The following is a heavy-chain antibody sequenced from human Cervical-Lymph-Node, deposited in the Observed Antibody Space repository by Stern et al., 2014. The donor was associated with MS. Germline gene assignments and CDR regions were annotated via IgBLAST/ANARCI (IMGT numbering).Heavy chain of an antibody. CDR3: ATITPVDY. CDR2: IWRDGSEK. Sequence: VQLVESGGDVVQPGTSLRLSCAASGFTFSNYGMHWVRQAPGKGLEWVAVIWRDGSEKYYADSVKGRFTVSRDNSKNTVYLQMNSLRAEDTALYYCATITPVDYWGQGTLVIVSS. D-gene: IGHD1-14*01. CDR1: GFTFSNYG. J-gene: IGHJ4*02. V-gene: IGHV3-33*01.